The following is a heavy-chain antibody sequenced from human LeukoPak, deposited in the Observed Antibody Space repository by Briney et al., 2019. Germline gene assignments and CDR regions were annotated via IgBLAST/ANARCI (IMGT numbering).Heavy chain of an antibody. J-gene: IGHJ6*03. CDR1: GGTFSSYA. CDR3: ARGSFRYYYMDV. CDR2: IIPIFGTA. V-gene: IGHV1-69*05. Sequence: SVTVSCKASGGTFSSYAISWVRQAPGQGLEWMGGIIPIFGTANYAQKFQGRVTITTDESTSTAYMELSSLRSEDTAVYYCARGSFRYYYMDVWGKGTTVTVSS. D-gene: IGHD2/OR15-2a*01.